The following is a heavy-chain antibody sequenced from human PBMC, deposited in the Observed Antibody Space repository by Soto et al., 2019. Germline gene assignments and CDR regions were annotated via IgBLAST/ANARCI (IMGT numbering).Heavy chain of an antibody. Sequence: SVKVSCKAPAYTLTGYYMHWVRQAPGQGLEWMGIINPSGGSTSYAQKFQGRVTMTRDTSTSTVYMELSSLRSEDTAVYYCEREEYYGSGSYHIDYWGQGTLVTVSS. D-gene: IGHD3-10*01. J-gene: IGHJ4*02. V-gene: IGHV1-46*01. CDR3: EREEYYGSGSYHIDY. CDR1: AYTLTGYY. CDR2: INPSGGST.